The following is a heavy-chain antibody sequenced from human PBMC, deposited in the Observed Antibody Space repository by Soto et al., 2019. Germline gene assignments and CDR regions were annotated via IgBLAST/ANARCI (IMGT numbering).Heavy chain of an antibody. Sequence: GGSLRLSCAASGFTFSSYGMHWVRQAPGKGLEWVAVISYDGSNKYYADSVKGRFTISRDNSKNTLYLQMNSLRAEDTAVYYCAKRSSSLHTDYWGQGTLVTVSS. D-gene: IGHD6-6*01. J-gene: IGHJ4*02. V-gene: IGHV3-30*18. CDR1: GFTFSSYG. CDR3: AKRSSSLHTDY. CDR2: ISYDGSNK.